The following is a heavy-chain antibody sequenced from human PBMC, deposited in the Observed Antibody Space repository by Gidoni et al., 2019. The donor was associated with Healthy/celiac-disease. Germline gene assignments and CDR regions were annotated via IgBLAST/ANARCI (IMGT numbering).Heavy chain of an antibody. CDR3: ARGSITMIVVATPFDY. CDR2: IYYSGST. CDR1: GGSISSSRYY. D-gene: IGHD3-22*01. V-gene: IGHV4-39*01. J-gene: IGHJ4*02. Sequence: QLQLQESGPGLVKPSETLSLTCTVSGGSISSSRYYWGWIRQPPGKGLEWIGSIYYSGSTYYNPSLKSRVTISVDTSKNQFSLKLSSVTAADTAVYYCARGSITMIVVATPFDYWGQGTLVTVSS.